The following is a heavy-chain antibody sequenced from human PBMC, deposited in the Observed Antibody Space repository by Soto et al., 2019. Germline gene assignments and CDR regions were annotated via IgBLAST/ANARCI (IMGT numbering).Heavy chain of an antibody. V-gene: IGHV3-74*01. CDR3: ARGDRGAFDL. D-gene: IGHD1-26*01. Sequence: EVQLVESGGGLVQPGESLRLSCAASGFTFSYYWMHRVRQAPGKGLVWVSRIHSDGSDTTYADSVKGRFTISRDNARNSLDLQMNSLRAEDTAVYYCARGDRGAFDLWGQGTVVTVSP. J-gene: IGHJ3*01. CDR1: GFTFSYYW. CDR2: IHSDGSDT.